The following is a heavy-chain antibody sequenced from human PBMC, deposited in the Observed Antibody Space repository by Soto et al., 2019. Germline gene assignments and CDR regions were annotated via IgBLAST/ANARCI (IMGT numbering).Heavy chain of an antibody. CDR1: GYIFTNYY. CDR2: INPLPTSGST. V-gene: IGHV1-46*01. Sequence: QVQLVQSGAEVKKPGASVKVSCKASGYIFTNYYIHWVRQAPGQGLEWMAIINPLPTSGSTNYAQKFQGRVTVTRDTSTSTVYLELSSLRSDDTAVYYCARDLAAAAYLGQGTLVTVSS. J-gene: IGHJ4*02. D-gene: IGHD6-13*01. CDR3: ARDLAAAAY.